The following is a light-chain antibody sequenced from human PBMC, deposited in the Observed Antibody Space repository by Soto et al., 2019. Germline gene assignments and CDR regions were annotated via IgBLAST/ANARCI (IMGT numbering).Light chain of an antibody. CDR3: QQSYNTPLT. J-gene: IGKJ4*01. CDR1: QSISSY. V-gene: IGKV1-39*01. CDR2: VTS. Sequence: DIQMTQSPSSLSASVGDRVTITCRASQSISSYLSWYQQKPGKAPKLLISVTSTLQSGVPSRFSGSASGTAFTLIISSLQPEDFATYYCQQSYNTPLTFGGGTKVEVK.